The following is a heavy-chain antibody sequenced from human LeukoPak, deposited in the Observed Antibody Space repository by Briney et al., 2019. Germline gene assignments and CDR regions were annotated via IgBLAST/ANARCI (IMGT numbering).Heavy chain of an antibody. CDR2: IKQDGSEK. Sequence: PGGSLRLSCAASGFTFSSYWMSWVRQAPGKGLEWVANIKQDGSEKYYVDSVKGRFTISRDNAKNSLYLQMNSLRAEDTAVYYCARGRRIVGATTGAFDIWGQGTMVTVSS. CDR3: ARGRRIVGATTGAFDI. D-gene: IGHD1-26*01. CDR1: GFTFSSYW. V-gene: IGHV3-7*01. J-gene: IGHJ3*02.